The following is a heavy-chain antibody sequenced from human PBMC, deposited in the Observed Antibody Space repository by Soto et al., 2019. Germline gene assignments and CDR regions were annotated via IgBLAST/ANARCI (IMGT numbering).Heavy chain of an antibody. CDR1: GFTFSSYG. Sequence: GGSLRLSCAASGFTFSSYGMHWVRQAPGKGLEWVAVIWYDGSNKYYADSVKGRFTISRDNSKNTLYLQMNSLRAEDTAVYYCARDPKYSSSFYYYYYGMDVWGQGTTVTVSS. V-gene: IGHV3-33*01. D-gene: IGHD6-6*01. J-gene: IGHJ6*02. CDR3: ARDPKYSSSFYYYYYGMDV. CDR2: IWYDGSNK.